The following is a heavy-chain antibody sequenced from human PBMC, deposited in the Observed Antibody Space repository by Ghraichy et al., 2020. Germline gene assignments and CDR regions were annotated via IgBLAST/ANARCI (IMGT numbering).Heavy chain of an antibody. CDR2: IYTSGST. CDR3: ASTHYDFWSDSRGDIFDY. V-gene: IGHV4-4*07. J-gene: IGHJ4*02. D-gene: IGHD3-3*01. Sequence: ESLNISCAVSGVSIRSYYWSWIRQPAAKGLEWIGRIYTSGSTNYNPSLKSRATMSLDTSKNQFSLKLSSVTAADTAIYYCASTHYDFWSDSRGDIFDYWGQGTLVTVSS. CDR1: GVSIRSYY.